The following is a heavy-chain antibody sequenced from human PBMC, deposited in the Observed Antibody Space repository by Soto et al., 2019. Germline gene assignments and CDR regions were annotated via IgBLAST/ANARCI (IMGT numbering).Heavy chain of an antibody. D-gene: IGHD3-22*01. J-gene: IGHJ4*02. V-gene: IGHV4-59*01. CDR3: ARGNYDSSGYYYAFGY. CDR1: GGSISSYY. CDR2: IYYSGST. Sequence: QVQLQESGPGLVKPSETLSLTCTVSGGSISSYYWSWIRQPPGKGLEWIGYIYYSGSTNYNPSLNSCVPISVDTSKNQFSLKLSSVTAADTAVYYCARGNYDSSGYYYAFGYWGQGTLVTVSS.